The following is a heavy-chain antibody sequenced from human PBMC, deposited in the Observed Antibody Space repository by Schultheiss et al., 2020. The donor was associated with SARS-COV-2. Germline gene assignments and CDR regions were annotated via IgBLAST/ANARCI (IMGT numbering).Heavy chain of an antibody. V-gene: IGHV4-34*01. CDR1: GGSISSYY. CDR3: ARVAPFRGVMWFDY. J-gene: IGHJ4*02. CDR2: INHSGST. D-gene: IGHD3-10*01. Sequence: SQTLSLTCTVSGGSISSYYWSWIRQPPGKGLEWIGEINHSGSTNYNPSLKSRVTISVDTSKNQFSLKLSSVTAADTAVYYCARVAPFRGVMWFDYWGQGTLVTVSS.